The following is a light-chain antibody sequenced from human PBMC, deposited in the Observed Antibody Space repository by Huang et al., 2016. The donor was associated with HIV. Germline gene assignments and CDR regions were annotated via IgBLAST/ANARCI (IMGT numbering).Light chain of an antibody. CDR3: QQYNDVPLT. V-gene: IGKV1-33*01. CDR1: HDISNH. CDR2: DAS. Sequence: IQMTQSPSSLSASVGDRVTITCQASHDISNHLNWYQQKPGKAPSFLISDASNLQTGIPSRFSGSGSGTNFSITISSLQPEDIATYYCQQYNDVPLTFGGGTNVNIK. J-gene: IGKJ4*01.